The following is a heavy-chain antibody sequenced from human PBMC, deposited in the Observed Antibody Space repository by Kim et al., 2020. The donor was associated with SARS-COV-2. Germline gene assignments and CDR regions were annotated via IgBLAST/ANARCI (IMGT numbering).Heavy chain of an antibody. J-gene: IGHJ4*02. CDR2: ISGSGGTT. V-gene: IGHV3-23*01. Sequence: GGSLRLSCAASGFSFSNYAMSWVRQAPGKGLELVSLISGSGGTTYYADSVKGRFTISRDNSKNTLYLQMNNLRADATAVYYCAKMMTSYFDYWGQGTLVT. CDR3: AKMMTSYFDY. D-gene: IGHD2-21*02. CDR1: GFSFSNYA.